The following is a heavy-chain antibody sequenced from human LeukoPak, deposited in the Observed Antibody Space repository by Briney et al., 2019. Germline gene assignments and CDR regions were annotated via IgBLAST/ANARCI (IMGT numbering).Heavy chain of an antibody. CDR1: GGSISSGDYY. CDR3: PRGNYDSSGYYYERAFDI. D-gene: IGHD3-22*01. Sequence: PSETLSLTCTVSGGSISSGDYYWSWIRQPPGKGLEWIGYIYYSGSTYYNPSLKSRVTISVDTSKNQFPLKLSSVTAADTAVYYCPRGNYDSSGYYYERAFDIWGQGTMVTVSS. CDR2: IYYSGST. V-gene: IGHV4-30-4*01. J-gene: IGHJ3*02.